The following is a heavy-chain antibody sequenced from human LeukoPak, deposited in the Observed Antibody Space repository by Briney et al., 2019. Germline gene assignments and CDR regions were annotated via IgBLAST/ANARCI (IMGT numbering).Heavy chain of an antibody. CDR1: GFTFSSYG. CDR3: ARDREDYYYYYGMDV. Sequence: PGRSLRLSCAASGFTFSSYGMHWVRQAPGKGREWVAVISYDGSNKYYADSVKGRFTISRDNSKNTLYLQMNSLRAEDTVVYYCARDREDYYYYYGMDVWGQGTTVTVSS. J-gene: IGHJ6*02. CDR2: ISYDGSNK. V-gene: IGHV3-30*03. D-gene: IGHD1-26*01.